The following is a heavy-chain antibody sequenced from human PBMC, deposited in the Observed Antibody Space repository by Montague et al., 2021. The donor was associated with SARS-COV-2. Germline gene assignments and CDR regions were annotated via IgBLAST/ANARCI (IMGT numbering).Heavy chain of an antibody. Sequence: SETLSLTCSVSGDPIRSSGYYWGWIRQPPGKGLEWIGTVYYSGSTNYNPSLKSRVTMPVDTSKNQFSLELRSVTAADKAVYYCARLGFVELWLNLGWFDPWGQGTLVTVSS. D-gene: IGHD3-16*02. CDR2: VYYSGST. J-gene: IGHJ5*02. V-gene: IGHV4-39*01. CDR3: ARLGFVELWLNLGWFDP. CDR1: GDPIRSSGYY.